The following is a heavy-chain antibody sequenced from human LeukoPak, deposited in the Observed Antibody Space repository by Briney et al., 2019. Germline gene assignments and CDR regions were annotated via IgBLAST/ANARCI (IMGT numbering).Heavy chain of an antibody. CDR1: GYSFTTYW. V-gene: IGHV5-51*01. CDR3: ARHGGGLDY. Sequence: GDSLKISCRGSGYSFTTYWIAWLRQMPGKGLEWMGIIHPGDSDTRYSPSFQGQFTISADKSISTAYLQWSSLKASDSAMYYCARHGGGLDYWGQGTLVTVSS. CDR2: IHPGDSDT. J-gene: IGHJ4*02. D-gene: IGHD2-15*01.